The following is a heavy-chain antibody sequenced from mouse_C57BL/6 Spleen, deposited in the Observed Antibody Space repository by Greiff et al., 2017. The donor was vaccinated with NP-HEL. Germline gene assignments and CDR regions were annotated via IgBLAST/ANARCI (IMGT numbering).Heavy chain of an antibody. D-gene: IGHD2-10*02. Sequence: QVQLQQPGAELVMPGASVKLSCKASGYTFTSYWMHWVKQRPGQGLEWIGEIDPSDSYTNYNQKFKGKSTLTVDKSSSTAYMQLSSLTSEDSAVYYCARRGVWVWSDYWGQGTTLTVSS. V-gene: IGHV1-69*01. CDR1: GYTFTSYW. J-gene: IGHJ2*01. CDR3: ARRGVWVWSDY. CDR2: IDPSDSYT.